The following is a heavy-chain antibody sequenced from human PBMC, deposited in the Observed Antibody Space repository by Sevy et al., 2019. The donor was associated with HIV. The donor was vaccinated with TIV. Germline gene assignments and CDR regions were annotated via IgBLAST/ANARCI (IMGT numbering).Heavy chain of an antibody. CDR1: GYTFTDYA. D-gene: IGHD3-22*01. CDR2: ISAYYGRT. J-gene: IGHJ4*02. V-gene: IGHV1-18*01. Sequence: ASVKVSCKASGYTFTDYAISWVRQAPGGGLEWVGWISAYYGRTIYAPSLQGRVTLTKNTSTNTAYIELRSLRSDDTAVYYCVREAQYSYYIYFAYWGQGTLVTVSS. CDR3: VREAQYSYYIYFAY.